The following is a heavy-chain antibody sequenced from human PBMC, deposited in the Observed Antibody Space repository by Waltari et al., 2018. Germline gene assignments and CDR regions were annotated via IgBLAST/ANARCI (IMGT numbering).Heavy chain of an antibody. CDR3: ARVRELRPHYYYMDV. CDR2: ITSSGASI. CDR1: DFSFSSYT. D-gene: IGHD1-7*01. V-gene: IGHV3-48*01. J-gene: IGHJ6*03. Sequence: EVQLVVSGGGLVQPGVSMRLSCSFSDFSFSSYTMSWFPQSPGKGLEWVSSITSSGASIYFADPLKGRFTISRDNAKDSLYLQMNSLRADDTAMYYCARVRELRPHYYYMDVWGKGTPVTVSS.